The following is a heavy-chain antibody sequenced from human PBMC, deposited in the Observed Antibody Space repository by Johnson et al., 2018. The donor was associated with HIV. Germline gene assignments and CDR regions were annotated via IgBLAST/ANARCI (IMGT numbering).Heavy chain of an antibody. CDR3: ARDPGWGAFDI. CDR1: GFIFSSYW. D-gene: IGHD3-16*01. Sequence: VQLVESGGGLVQPGGSLRLSCGASGFIFSSYWMSWVRQAPGKGLEWVANIKQDGSEKYYADSVRGRFTISRDSAQNSLYLQMNTLRAEDTAIYYCARDPGWGAFDIWGQGTVVTVSS. V-gene: IGHV3-7*03. J-gene: IGHJ3*02. CDR2: IKQDGSEK.